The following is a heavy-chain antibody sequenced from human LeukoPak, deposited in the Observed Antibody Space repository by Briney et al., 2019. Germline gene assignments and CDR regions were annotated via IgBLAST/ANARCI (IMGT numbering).Heavy chain of an antibody. CDR3: ARNKYYYGSGNYGVPNWFDP. CDR2: IYYSGST. Sequence: SETLSLTCTVSRGSINSNSYYWGWIRQPPGKGLEWIGSIYYSGSTYYNPSLKSRVTISVDTSKNQFSLKLSFVTAADTAVYYCARNKYYYGSGNYGVPNWFDPWGQGTLVTVSS. D-gene: IGHD3-10*01. CDR1: RGSINSNSYY. J-gene: IGHJ5*02. V-gene: IGHV4-39*01.